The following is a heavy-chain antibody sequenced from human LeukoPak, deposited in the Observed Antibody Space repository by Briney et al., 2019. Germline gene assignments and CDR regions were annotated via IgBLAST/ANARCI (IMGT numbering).Heavy chain of an antibody. CDR1: GFTFSSYA. CDR2: ISYDGSNK. CDR3: AAGSGWYFGAFDI. V-gene: IGHV3-30-3*01. J-gene: IGHJ3*02. Sequence: GGSLRLSCAASGFTFSSYAMHWVRQAPGKGLEWVAVISYDGSNKYCADSVKGRFTISRDNSKNTLYLQMNSLRAEDTAVYYCAAGSGWYFGAFDIWGQGTMITVSS. D-gene: IGHD6-19*01.